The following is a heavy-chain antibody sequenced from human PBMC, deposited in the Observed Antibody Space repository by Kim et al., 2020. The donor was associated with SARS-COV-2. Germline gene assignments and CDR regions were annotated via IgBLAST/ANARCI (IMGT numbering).Heavy chain of an antibody. V-gene: IGHV4-59*08. CDR1: GGSISSYY. CDR3: ARRTRYCSSTSCYTWELGGVRFAFDI. D-gene: IGHD2-2*02. CDR2: IYYSGST. J-gene: IGHJ3*02. Sequence: SETLSLTCTVSGGSISSYYWSWIRQPPGKGLEWIGYIYYSGSTNYNPSLKSRVTISVDTSKNQFSLKLSSVTAADTAVYYCARRTRYCSSTSCYTWELGGVRFAFDIWGQGTMVTVSS.